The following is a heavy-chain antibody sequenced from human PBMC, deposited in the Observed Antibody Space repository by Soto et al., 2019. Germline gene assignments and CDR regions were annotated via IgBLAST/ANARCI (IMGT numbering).Heavy chain of an antibody. V-gene: IGHV1-2*02. J-gene: IGHJ3*02. CDR2: INPNSGGT. CDR3: ARVRAGDTALTGPGGDAFDI. Sequence: QVQLVQSGAEVKKPGASVKVSCKASGYTFTGYYMHWVRQAPGQGLEWMGWINPNSGGTNYAQKFQGRVTMTRDTSIRTAYMELSRLRSDDTAVYYCARVRAGDTALTGPGGDAFDIWGQGTMVTVSS. CDR1: GYTFTGYY. D-gene: IGHD5-18*01.